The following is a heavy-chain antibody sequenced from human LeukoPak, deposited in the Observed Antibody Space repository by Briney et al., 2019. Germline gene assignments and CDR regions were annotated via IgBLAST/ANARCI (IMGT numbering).Heavy chain of an antibody. Sequence: TGESLKISCKGSGYSFTSYWIGWVRQLPGKGLEWMGIIYPDDSDTRYSPSLEGQVSISADRSISTAYLQWSSLKASDTAMYFCARSHDGSYYNYWGQGTLVTVSS. CDR2: IYPDDSDT. CDR1: GYSFTSYW. D-gene: IGHD3-10*01. V-gene: IGHV5-51*01. CDR3: ARSHDGSYYNY. J-gene: IGHJ4*02.